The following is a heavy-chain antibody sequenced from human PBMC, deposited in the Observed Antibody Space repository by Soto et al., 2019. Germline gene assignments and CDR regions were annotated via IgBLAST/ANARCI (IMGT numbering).Heavy chain of an antibody. CDR1: GGTFSSYA. J-gene: IGHJ3*02. CDR3: ASPARSPIVTDAFDI. D-gene: IGHD3-16*02. CDR2: IIPIFGTA. V-gene: IGHV1-69*13. Sequence: SVKVSCKASGGTFSSYAISWVRQAPGQGLEWMGGIIPIFGTANYAQKFQGRVTITADESTSTAYMELSSLRSEDTAVYYCASPARSPIVTDAFDIWGQGTMVTVSS.